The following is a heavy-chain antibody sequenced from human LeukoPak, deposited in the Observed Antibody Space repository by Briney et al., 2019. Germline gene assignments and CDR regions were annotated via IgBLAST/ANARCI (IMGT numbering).Heavy chain of an antibody. Sequence: PSETLSLTCTVSGGSVSSGNYYWSWIRQPPGKGLEWLGYISYSGSTTYNPSLKSRVTISLDTSKNQLSLKLSSVTAADTAVYYCARSTLRYGDHLYGMDVWGQGTTVTVSS. CDR3: ARSTLRYGDHLYGMDV. J-gene: IGHJ6*02. V-gene: IGHV4-61*01. CDR1: GGSVSSGNYY. CDR2: ISYSGST. D-gene: IGHD4-17*01.